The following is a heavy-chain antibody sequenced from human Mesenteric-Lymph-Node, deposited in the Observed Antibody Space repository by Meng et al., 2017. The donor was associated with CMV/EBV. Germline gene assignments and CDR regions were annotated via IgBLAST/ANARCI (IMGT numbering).Heavy chain of an antibody. CDR1: GGTFSSYA. Sequence: KASGGTFSSYAISWVRQAPGQGLEWMGGIIPIFGTANYAQKFQGRVTITTDESTSTAYMELSSLRSEDTAVYYCAAFKSGSYWGSWDYWGQGTLVTVSS. V-gene: IGHV1-69*05. J-gene: IGHJ4*02. CDR3: AAFKSGSYWGSWDY. CDR2: IIPIFGTA. D-gene: IGHD1-26*01.